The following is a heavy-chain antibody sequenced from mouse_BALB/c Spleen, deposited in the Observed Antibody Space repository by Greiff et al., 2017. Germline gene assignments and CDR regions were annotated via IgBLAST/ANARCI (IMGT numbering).Heavy chain of an antibody. CDR2: INPGSGGT. Sequence: VQLQQSGAELVRPGTSVKVSCKASGYAFTNYLIEWVKQRPGQGLEWIGVINPGSGGTNYNEKFKGKATLTADKSSSTAYMQLSSLTSDDSAVYFCARSGYDYPYYAMDYWGQGTSVTVSS. CDR1: GYAFTNYL. CDR3: ARSGYDYPYYAMDY. J-gene: IGHJ4*01. V-gene: IGHV1-54*01. D-gene: IGHD2-4*01.